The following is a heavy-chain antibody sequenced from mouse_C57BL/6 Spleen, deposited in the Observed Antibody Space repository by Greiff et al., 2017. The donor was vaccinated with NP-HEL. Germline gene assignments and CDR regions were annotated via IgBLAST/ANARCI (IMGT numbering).Heavy chain of an antibody. CDR3: ARQAIYYDYTGYAMDY. Sequence: EVMLVESGGGLVQPGGSLKLSCAASGFTFSDYGMAWVRQAPRKGPEWVAFISNLAYSIYYADTVTGRFTISRENAKNTLYLEMSSLRSEDTAMYYCARQAIYYDYTGYAMDYWGQGTSVTVSS. J-gene: IGHJ4*01. V-gene: IGHV5-15*01. CDR1: GFTFSDYG. CDR2: ISNLAYSI. D-gene: IGHD2-4*01.